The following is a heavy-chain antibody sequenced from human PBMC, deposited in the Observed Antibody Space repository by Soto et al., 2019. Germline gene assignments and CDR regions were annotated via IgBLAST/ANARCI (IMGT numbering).Heavy chain of an antibody. Sequence: SETLSLTCTISGGSISSGGYYWSWIRQHPGKGLEWIGYIYYSGSTYYNPSLKSRVTISVDTSKNQFSLKLSSVTAADTAVYYCARGSDYYDSSGYPQYYFDYWGQGTLVTVSS. D-gene: IGHD3-22*01. CDR2: IYYSGST. CDR1: GGSISSGGYY. J-gene: IGHJ4*02. V-gene: IGHV4-31*03. CDR3: ARGSDYYDSSGYPQYYFDY.